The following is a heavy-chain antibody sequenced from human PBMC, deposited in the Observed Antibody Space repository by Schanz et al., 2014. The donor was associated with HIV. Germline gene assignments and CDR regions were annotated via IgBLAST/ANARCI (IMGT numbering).Heavy chain of an antibody. Sequence: QVQLVESGGGVVQPGRSLRLSCAASGFTFNSYGMHWVRQAPGKGLEWVSVISYDGRNKLYADSVKGRFTISRDNSKKMLFLQMNRLRAEDTAVYYCAIRTPMISFGAFDIWGRGTMVTVSS. J-gene: IGHJ3*02. CDR1: GFTFNSYG. D-gene: IGHD3-16*01. CDR3: AIRTPMISFGAFDI. CDR2: ISYDGRNK. V-gene: IGHV3-33*05.